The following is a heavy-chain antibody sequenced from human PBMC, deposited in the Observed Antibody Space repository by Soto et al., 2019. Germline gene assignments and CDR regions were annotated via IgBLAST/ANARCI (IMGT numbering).Heavy chain of an antibody. CDR1: GGSISRGGYS. CDR3: ATVPDY. CDR2: IYHSGST. J-gene: IGHJ4*02. V-gene: IGHV4-30-2*01. Sequence: PSETLSLTCAVSGGSISRGGYSWSWIRQPPGKGLEWIGYIYHSGSTYYNPSLKSRVTISVDRSKNQFSLKLSSVTAADTAVYYCATVPDYWGQGTLVTVSS.